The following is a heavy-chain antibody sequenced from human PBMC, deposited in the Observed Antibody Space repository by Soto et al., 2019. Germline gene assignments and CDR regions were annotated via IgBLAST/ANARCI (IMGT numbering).Heavy chain of an antibody. CDR2: IYYSGST. CDR3: ARMLGREYYYGMDV. CDR1: GGSISSYY. D-gene: IGHD1-26*01. J-gene: IGHJ6*02. V-gene: IGHV4-59*08. Sequence: SETLSLTCTVSGGSISSYYWSWIRQPPGKGLEWIGYIYYSGSTNYNPSLKSRVTISVDTSKNQFSLKLSSVTAADTAVYYCARMLGREYYYGMDVWGQGTTVTVSS.